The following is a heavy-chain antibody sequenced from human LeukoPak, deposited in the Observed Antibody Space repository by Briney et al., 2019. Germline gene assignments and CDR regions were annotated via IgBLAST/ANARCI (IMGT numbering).Heavy chain of an antibody. Sequence: ASVKVSCKVSGYTLTELSMHWVRQAPGKGLEWMGGFDPEDGETIYAQKFQGRVTMTEDTSTDTAYMELSSLRSEDTAVYYCALIGVVVAATGPGTVDYWGQGTLVTVSS. CDR3: ALIGVVVAATGPGTVDY. CDR2: FDPEDGET. V-gene: IGHV1-24*01. J-gene: IGHJ4*02. CDR1: GYTLTELS. D-gene: IGHD2-15*01.